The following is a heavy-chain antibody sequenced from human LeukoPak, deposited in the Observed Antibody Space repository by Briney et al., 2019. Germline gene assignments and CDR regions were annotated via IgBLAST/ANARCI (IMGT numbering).Heavy chain of an antibody. J-gene: IGHJ4*02. V-gene: IGHV1-2*06. CDR1: GYTFTGYY. D-gene: IGHD3-22*01. CDR2: INPNSGGT. Sequence: ASVKVSCKASGYTFTGYYMHWVRQAPGQGLEWMGRINPNSGGTNYAQKFQGRVTMTRDTSISTAYMELSRLRSDDTAVYYCARAAYYYDSSGYLMYWGQGTLVTVSS. CDR3: ARAAYYYDSSGYLMY.